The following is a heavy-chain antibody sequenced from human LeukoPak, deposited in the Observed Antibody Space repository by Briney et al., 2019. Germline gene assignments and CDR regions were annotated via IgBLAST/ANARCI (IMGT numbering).Heavy chain of an antibody. Sequence: GRSLRLSCAASGFTFSSYGMHWVRQAPGKGLEWVAVISYDGSNKYYADSVKGRFTISRDNSKNTLYLQMNSLRAEDTAVYYCAKGWDPYAVRGVIYWGQGTLVTVSS. V-gene: IGHV3-30*18. CDR2: ISYDGSNK. D-gene: IGHD3-10*01. CDR3: AKGWDPYAVRGVIY. J-gene: IGHJ4*02. CDR1: GFTFSSYG.